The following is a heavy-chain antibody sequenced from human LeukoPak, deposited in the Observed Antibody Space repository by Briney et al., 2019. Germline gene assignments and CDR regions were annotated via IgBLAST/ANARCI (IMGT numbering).Heavy chain of an antibody. CDR3: ARARYSSGWRFDY. CDR2: IKQDGSEK. J-gene: IGHJ4*02. CDR1: GFTVSSNY. V-gene: IGHV3-7*01. D-gene: IGHD6-19*01. Sequence: GGSLRLSCAASGFTVSSNYMSWVRQAPGKGLEWVANIKQDGSEKYYVDSVKGRFTISRDNAKNSLYLQMNSLRAEDTAVYYCARARYSSGWRFDYWGQGTLVTVSS.